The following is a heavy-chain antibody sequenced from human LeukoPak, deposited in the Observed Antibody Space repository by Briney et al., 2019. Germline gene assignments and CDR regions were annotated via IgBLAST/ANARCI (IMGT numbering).Heavy chain of an antibody. V-gene: IGHV1-46*01. D-gene: IGHD2-2*01. J-gene: IGHJ4*02. CDR3: ARDCSSTSCSDY. Sequence: ASVKVSCKASGCTFTSYYLHWVRQAPGQGLEWMGIINPSGGSTSYAQKFQDRVTMTRDTPTSTAYMELSSLRSEDTAVYYCARDCSSTSCSDYWGQGTLVTVSS. CDR1: GCTFTSYY. CDR2: INPSGGST.